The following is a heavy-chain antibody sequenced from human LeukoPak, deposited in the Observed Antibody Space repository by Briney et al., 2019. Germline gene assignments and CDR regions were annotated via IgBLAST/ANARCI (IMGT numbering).Heavy chain of an antibody. D-gene: IGHD6-19*01. J-gene: IGHJ4*02. V-gene: IGHV3-20*04. CDR2: RNGGST. CDR1: GFTFDGHG. Sequence: GGSLRLSCAASGFTFDGHGMSWVRQVPGKGLEWVSGRNGGSTGYADSVKGRFTISRDNAKSSLYLQMNSLRAEDTALYYCAAGDRNGWYFDYWGQGTLVTVSS. CDR3: AAGDRNGWYFDY.